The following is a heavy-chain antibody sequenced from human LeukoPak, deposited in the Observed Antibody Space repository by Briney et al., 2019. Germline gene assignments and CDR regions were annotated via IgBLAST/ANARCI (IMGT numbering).Heavy chain of an antibody. J-gene: IGHJ6*02. V-gene: IGHV4-61*01. CDR3: ARDLRAVGKGYYYYGMDV. CDR1: GGSVSSGSYY. Sequence: SETLSLTCTVSGGSVSSGSYYWSWIRQPPGKGLEWIGYIYYSGSTNYNPSLKSRDTISVDTSKNQYSLKLSSVTAADTAVYYCARDLRAVGKGYYYYGMDVWGQGTTVTVSS. CDR2: IYYSGST. D-gene: IGHD1-26*01.